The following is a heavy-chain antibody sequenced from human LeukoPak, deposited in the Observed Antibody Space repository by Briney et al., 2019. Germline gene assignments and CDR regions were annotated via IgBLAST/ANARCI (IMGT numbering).Heavy chain of an antibody. D-gene: IGHD2-21*01. Sequence: SETLSLTCTVSGGSISSYYWSWIRQPAGKGLEWIGRIYTGGSTNYNPSLKSRVTMSVDTSKNQFSLKLSSVTAADTAVYYCARENVVLPALDYWGQGTLVTVSS. CDR2: IYTGGST. CDR1: GGSISSYY. J-gene: IGHJ4*02. CDR3: ARENVVLPALDY. V-gene: IGHV4-4*07.